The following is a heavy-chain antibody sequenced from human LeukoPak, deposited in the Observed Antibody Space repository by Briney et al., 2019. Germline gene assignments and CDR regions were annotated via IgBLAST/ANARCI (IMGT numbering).Heavy chain of an antibody. Sequence: PGGSLRLSCAASGFTFSSYWMSWVRQAPGKGLDWVANIKQDGSEKYYVDSVKGRFTISRDNAKNSLYLQMNSLRAEDTAVYYCARDENIKGIAAAGTTFDYWGQGTLVTVSS. J-gene: IGHJ4*02. CDR1: GFTFSSYW. CDR3: ARDENIKGIAAAGTTFDY. CDR2: IKQDGSEK. V-gene: IGHV3-7*01. D-gene: IGHD6-13*01.